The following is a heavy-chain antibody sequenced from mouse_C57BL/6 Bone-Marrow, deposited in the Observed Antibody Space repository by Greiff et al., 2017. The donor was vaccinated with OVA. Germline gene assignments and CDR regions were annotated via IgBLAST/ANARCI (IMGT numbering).Heavy chain of an antibody. CDR1: GYTFTSYT. Sequence: VHLVESGADLARPGASVKMSCKASGYTFTSYTMHWVKQRPGQGLEWIGYINPSSGYTKYNQKFKDKATLTADKSSSTAYMQLSSLTSEDSAVYYCARSHYYGSFYAMDYWGQGTSVTVSS. J-gene: IGHJ4*01. CDR3: ARSHYYGSFYAMDY. D-gene: IGHD1-1*01. CDR2: INPSSGYT. V-gene: IGHV1-4*01.